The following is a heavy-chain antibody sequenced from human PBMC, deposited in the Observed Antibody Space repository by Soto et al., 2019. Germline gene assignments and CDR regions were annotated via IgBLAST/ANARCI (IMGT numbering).Heavy chain of an antibody. V-gene: IGHV1-3*01. CDR3: VRDGAVADNINFDY. CDR2: INGGNGNT. D-gene: IGHD6-19*01. J-gene: IGHJ4*02. CDR1: GYILNGYG. Sequence: ASLKVLSKTSGYILNGYGMHWVRQARGQRREWMGWINGGNGNTKYPQKFQGRVTITRDTSANTAYMELSSLRSEDTAVYYGVRDGAVADNINFDYWCQGALVTVSS.